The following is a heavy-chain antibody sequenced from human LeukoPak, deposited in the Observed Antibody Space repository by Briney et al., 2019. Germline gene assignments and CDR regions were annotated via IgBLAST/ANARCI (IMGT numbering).Heavy chain of an antibody. V-gene: IGHV3-48*01. Sequence: GGSLRLSCAASGFTFSSYSMNWVRQAPGKGLEWVSYISGSSSAIYYADSVGGRFTISRDNAKNSLYLQMNSLRAEDTAVYYCAKDRSWGVEVTTNPQFDYWGQGTLVTVSS. CDR2: ISGSSSAI. CDR1: GFTFSSYS. CDR3: AKDRSWGVEVTTNPQFDY. J-gene: IGHJ4*02. D-gene: IGHD2-21*02.